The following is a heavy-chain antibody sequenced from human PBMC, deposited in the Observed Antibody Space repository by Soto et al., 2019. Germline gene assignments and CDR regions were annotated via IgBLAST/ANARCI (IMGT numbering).Heavy chain of an antibody. Sequence: PGGSLRLSCAASGFTFSSYAMHWVRQAPGKGLEYVSAISSNGGSTYYANSVKGRFTISRDNSKNTLYLQMGSLSAEVMAVYYCARSPPTVTTWFDPWGQGTLVTVSS. CDR2: ISSNGGST. J-gene: IGHJ5*02. D-gene: IGHD4-17*01. V-gene: IGHV3-64*01. CDR3: ARSPPTVTTWFDP. CDR1: GFTFSSYA.